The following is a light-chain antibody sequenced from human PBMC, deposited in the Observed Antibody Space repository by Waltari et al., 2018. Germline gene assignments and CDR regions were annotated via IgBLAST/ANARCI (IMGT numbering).Light chain of an antibody. J-gene: IGLJ3*02. V-gene: IGLV1-44*01. CDR2: RNN. Sequence: QSVLTQPPSASGTPGQRVTISCSGSSSNIGSNTVNWYQQLPGTAPKLPIYRNNQWPSGVPDRFSGSKSGTSASLAISGLQSEDEADYYCAAWDDSLNGWVFGGGTKLTVL. CDR3: AAWDDSLNGWV. CDR1: SSNIGSNT.